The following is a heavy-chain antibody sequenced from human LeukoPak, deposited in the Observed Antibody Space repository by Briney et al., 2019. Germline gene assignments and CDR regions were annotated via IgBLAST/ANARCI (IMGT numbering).Heavy chain of an antibody. D-gene: IGHD2-2*03. CDR2: ISAYNGNT. V-gene: IGHV1-18*01. J-gene: IGHJ6*02. CDR1: GYTFTSYG. Sequence: ASVKVSCKASGYTFTSYGISWVRQAPGQGLERMGWISAYNGNTNYAQKLQGRVTMTTDTSTSTAYMELRSLRSDDTAVYYCAKLDIVVVPAAPGRYYYGMDVWGQGTTVTVSS. CDR3: AKLDIVVVPAAPGRYYYGMDV.